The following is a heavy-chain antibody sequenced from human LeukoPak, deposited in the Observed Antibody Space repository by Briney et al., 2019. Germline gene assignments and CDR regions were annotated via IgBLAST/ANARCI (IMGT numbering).Heavy chain of an antibody. CDR1: GFTFSSYA. CDR2: ISYDGSNK. Sequence: GGSLRLSCAASGFTFSSYAMHWVRQAPGKGLEWVAVISYDGSNKYYADSVKGRFTISRDNSKNTLYLQMNSLRAEDTAVYYCARDQLGIVLWYYFDHWGQGTLVTVSS. D-gene: IGHD6-13*01. J-gene: IGHJ4*02. V-gene: IGHV3-30-3*01. CDR3: ARDQLGIVLWYYFDH.